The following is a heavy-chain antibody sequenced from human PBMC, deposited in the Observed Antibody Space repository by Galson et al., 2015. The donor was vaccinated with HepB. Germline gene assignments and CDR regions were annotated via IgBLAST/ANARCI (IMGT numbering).Heavy chain of an antibody. CDR3: ARHDPDSSSWIYWYFDL. CDR1: GGSISSSSYY. CDR2: IYYSGST. Sequence: ETLSLTCTVSGGSISSSSYYWGWIRQPPGKGLEWIGSIYYSGSTYYNPSLKSRVTISVDTSKNQFSLKLSSVTAADTAVYYCARHDPDSSSWIYWYFDLWGRGTLVTVSS. J-gene: IGHJ2*01. D-gene: IGHD6-13*01. V-gene: IGHV4-39*01.